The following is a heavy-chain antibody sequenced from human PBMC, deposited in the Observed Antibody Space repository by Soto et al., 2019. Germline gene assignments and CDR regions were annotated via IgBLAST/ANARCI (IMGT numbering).Heavy chain of an antibody. Sequence: EVQLLESGGGLVQPGGSPRLSCAASRFTFSTYALSWVRQAPGKGLEWVSGISGSGGSTYYADSVKGRFTISRDNSKNTLYLQMDSLRAEDTAVYYCAKGRYNSGWFLDYWGQGTLVTVSS. J-gene: IGHJ4*02. V-gene: IGHV3-23*01. CDR2: ISGSGGST. CDR3: AKGRYNSGWFLDY. CDR1: RFTFSTYA. D-gene: IGHD6-19*01.